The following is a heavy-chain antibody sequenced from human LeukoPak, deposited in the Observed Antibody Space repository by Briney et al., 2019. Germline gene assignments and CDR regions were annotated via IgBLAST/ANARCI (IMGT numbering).Heavy chain of an antibody. CDR3: ARGSGRWLQSSFDY. Sequence: ASVKVSCKASGYTFTIYGISWVRQAPGQGLEWMGWISAYNGNTNYEQKLPGKGRMTTDRSTCKAYMELRSLRSDDTAVYYCARGSGRWLQSSFDYWGQGTLVTVSS. CDR2: ISAYNGNT. CDR1: GYTFTIYG. D-gene: IGHD5-24*01. J-gene: IGHJ4*02. V-gene: IGHV1-18*01.